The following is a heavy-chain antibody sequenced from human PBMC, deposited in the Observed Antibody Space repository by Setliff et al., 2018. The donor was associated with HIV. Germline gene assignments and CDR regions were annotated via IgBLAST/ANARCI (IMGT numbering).Heavy chain of an antibody. D-gene: IGHD3-10*01. V-gene: IGHV3-15*01. CDR3: ATNPRRPGYYYGSGSYPN. CDR2: IKSKTDGGTT. Sequence: PGGSLRLSCAASGFTFSNAWMSWVRQAPGKGLEWVGRIKSKTDGGTTDYVTPVKGRFTISRDDSKNTLYLQMNSLKTEDTAVYYCATNPRRPGYYYGSGSYPNWGQGTLVTSPQ. CDR1: GFTFSNAW. J-gene: IGHJ4*02.